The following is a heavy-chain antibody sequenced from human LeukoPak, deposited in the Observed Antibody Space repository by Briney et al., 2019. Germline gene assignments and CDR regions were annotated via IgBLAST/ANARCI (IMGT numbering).Heavy chain of an antibody. D-gene: IGHD2-15*01. CDR3: ATGRDCSGGSCYSVY. CDR1: GFTFSSYS. Sequence: GGSLRHSCAASGFTFSSYSMIWVRQAPGKGLEWVSSISSSSSYIYYADSVKGRFTISRDNAKNSLYLQMNSLRAEDTAVYYCATGRDCSGGSCYSVYWGQGTLVTVSS. V-gene: IGHV3-21*01. CDR2: ISSSSSYI. J-gene: IGHJ4*02.